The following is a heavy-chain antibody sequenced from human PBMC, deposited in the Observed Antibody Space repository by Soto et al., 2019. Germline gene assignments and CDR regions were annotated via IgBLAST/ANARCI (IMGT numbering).Heavy chain of an antibody. CDR1: GYTFTGYY. Sequence: ASVKVSCKASGYTFTGYYMHWVRQAPGQGLEWMGWINPNSGGTNYAQKFQGWVTMTRDTSISTAYMELSRLRSDDTAVYYCARDSIKTPAGRMDVWGQGTTVTSP. CDR2: INPNSGGT. J-gene: IGHJ6*02. CDR3: ARDSIKTPAGRMDV. V-gene: IGHV1-2*04. D-gene: IGHD2-21*01.